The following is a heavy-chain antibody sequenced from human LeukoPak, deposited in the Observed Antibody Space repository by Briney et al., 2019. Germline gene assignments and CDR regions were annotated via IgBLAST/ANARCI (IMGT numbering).Heavy chain of an antibody. CDR3: ARSIVGATYFDY. Sequence: GGSLRLSCAASGFTFSSYAMHWVRQAAGKGLEWVAVISYDGSNKYYADTVKGRFTISRDNSKNTLYLQMNSLRAEDTAVYYCARSIVGATYFDYWGQGTLVTVSS. CDR2: ISYDGSNK. V-gene: IGHV3-30-3*01. D-gene: IGHD1-26*01. CDR1: GFTFSSYA. J-gene: IGHJ4*02.